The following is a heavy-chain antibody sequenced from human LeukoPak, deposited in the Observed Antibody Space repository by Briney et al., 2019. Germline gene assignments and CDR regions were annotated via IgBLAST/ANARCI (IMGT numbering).Heavy chain of an antibody. V-gene: IGHV4-39*01. CDR1: GGSISSYY. CDR3: ARNFYYYASGSSNWFDP. Sequence: SETLSLTCTVSGGSISSYYWGWIRQPPGKGLKWIGSIYYSGNTYYNPSLKSRVTISVDTSTNQFSLRLSSVTAADTAVYYCARNFYYYASGSSNWFDPWGQGTLVTVSS. J-gene: IGHJ5*02. D-gene: IGHD3-10*01. CDR2: IYYSGNT.